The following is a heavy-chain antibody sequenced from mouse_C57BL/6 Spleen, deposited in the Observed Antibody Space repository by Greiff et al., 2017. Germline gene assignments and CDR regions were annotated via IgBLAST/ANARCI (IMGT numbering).Heavy chain of an antibody. Sequence: DVKLVESGEGLVKPGGSLKLSCAASGFTFSSYAMSWVRQTPEKRLEWVAYISSGGDYIYYADTVKGRFTISRANARNTLYLQMSSLKSEDTAMYYCTRDRGSYYGYDEGVYYAMDYWGQGTSVTVSS. CDR3: TRDRGSYYGYDEGVYYAMDY. CDR1: GFTFSSYA. J-gene: IGHJ4*01. D-gene: IGHD2-2*01. V-gene: IGHV5-9-1*02. CDR2: ISSGGDYI.